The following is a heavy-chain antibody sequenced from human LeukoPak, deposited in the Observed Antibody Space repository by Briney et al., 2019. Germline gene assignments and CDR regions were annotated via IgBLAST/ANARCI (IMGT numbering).Heavy chain of an antibody. J-gene: IGHJ4*02. CDR2: IYYSGST. Sequence: SETLSLTCTVSGGSISSSYWSWIRQPPGKGLEWIAYIYYSGSTNYNPSLKSRVTTSVDMSKNQFSLKLTSVTAADTAVYYCARVRITMIVAIEYYFDYWGQGTLVTVSS. CDR1: GGSISSSY. CDR3: ARVRITMIVAIEYYFDY. D-gene: IGHD3-22*01. V-gene: IGHV4-59*01.